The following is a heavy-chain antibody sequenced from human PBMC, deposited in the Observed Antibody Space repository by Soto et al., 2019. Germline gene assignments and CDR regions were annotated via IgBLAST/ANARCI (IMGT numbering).Heavy chain of an antibody. CDR3: TTEPDYSNYFEF. Sequence: EVQLVESGGGLVRPGGSLRLSCAASGFTFNNAWMNWVRQASGKGLEWVGRIRSKADGGTSDYAVPVKDRFTISRDDSKNTLHLQINSLKTEDTAVYYCTTEPDYSNYFEFWGQGTLATVSS. CDR2: IRSKADGGTS. CDR1: GFTFNNAW. D-gene: IGHD4-4*01. V-gene: IGHV3-15*07. J-gene: IGHJ4*02.